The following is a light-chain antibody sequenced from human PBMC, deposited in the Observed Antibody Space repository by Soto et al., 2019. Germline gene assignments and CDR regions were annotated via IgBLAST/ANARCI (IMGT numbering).Light chain of an antibody. J-gene: IGKJ5*01. CDR1: QSVRSY. CDR2: DAP. V-gene: IGKV3-11*01. Sequence: IVLTPSPATLSLSPGQRATLSCRASQSVRSYLAWYQQKPGQAHRLPIDDAPNRATGIPARFSASGSVTDSTLTISSLEPGDFALYYCQQRSSWPRITFGQGTRLG. CDR3: QQRSSWPRIT.